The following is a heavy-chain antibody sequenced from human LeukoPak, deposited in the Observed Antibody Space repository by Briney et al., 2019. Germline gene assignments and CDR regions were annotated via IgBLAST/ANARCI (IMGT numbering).Heavy chain of an antibody. Sequence: GGSLRLSCAASGFTFSSYVMHWVRQAPGKGLEWVAFIRYDGSNKYYSDSVKGRFTISRDNSKNTLYLQMNSLRVEDTAVYYCASAWHLGIVVVMLDSWGQGTLVTVSS. CDR2: IRYDGSNK. J-gene: IGHJ4*02. CDR3: ASAWHLGIVVVMLDS. CDR1: GFTFSSYV. V-gene: IGHV3-30*02. D-gene: IGHD3-22*01.